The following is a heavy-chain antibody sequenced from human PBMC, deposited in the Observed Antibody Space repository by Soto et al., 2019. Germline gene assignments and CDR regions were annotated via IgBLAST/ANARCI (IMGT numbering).Heavy chain of an antibody. D-gene: IGHD2-21*02. CDR1: GFSLTTSGVG. J-gene: IGHJ5*02. CDR2: IYWDDDK. V-gene: IGHV2-5*02. CDR3: AHIATVNWFDP. Sequence: QITLKESGPTLVKPTQTLTLTRTFSGFSLTTSGVGVGWIRQPPGKALEWLAVIYWDDDKRYSPSLKSRLTITKDISKNQVVLIMTNMDPVDTATYYCAHIATVNWFDPWGQGTLVTVSS.